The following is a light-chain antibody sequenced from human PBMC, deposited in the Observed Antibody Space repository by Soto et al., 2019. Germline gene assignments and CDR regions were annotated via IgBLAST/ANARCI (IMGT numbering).Light chain of an antibody. CDR1: QRLSSN. J-gene: IGKJ2*01. CDR2: GAS. V-gene: IGKV3-15*01. CDR3: QQYNNWPPYT. Sequence: EIVMTQSPGTLSVSPGERATLSCRASQRLSSNLAWYQQKPGQAPRLLIYGASTRATGIPARFSGSGSGTEFTLTISSLKSEDFAVYYCQQYNNWPPYTFGQGTKLEIK.